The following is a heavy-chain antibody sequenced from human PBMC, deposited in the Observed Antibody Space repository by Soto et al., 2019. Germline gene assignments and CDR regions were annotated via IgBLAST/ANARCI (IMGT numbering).Heavy chain of an antibody. CDR2: IWYDGSNK. V-gene: IGHV3-33*01. CDR1: GSIFSGYG. Sequence: QKYLVESGGGVVQPGGSLRLSCVASGSIFSGYGMHWVRQAPGKGLEGVAVIWYDGSNKYYANSVKGRFTISRDNSKNMLYLQMDSLRAEDTGVYYCARDGIGGTVFRGFCDYWGQGTLVTVSS. D-gene: IGHD1-7*01. CDR3: ARDGIGGTVFRGFCDY. J-gene: IGHJ4*02.